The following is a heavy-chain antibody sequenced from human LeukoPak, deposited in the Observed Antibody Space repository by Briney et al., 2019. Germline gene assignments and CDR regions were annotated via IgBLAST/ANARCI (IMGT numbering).Heavy chain of an antibody. V-gene: IGHV3-30*04. D-gene: IGHD3-10*01. CDR1: GFTFSSYA. CDR3: ARDGSGSQYGSGSYYDY. CDR2: ISYDGSNK. J-gene: IGHJ4*02. Sequence: GRSLRLSCAASGFTFSSYAMHWVRQAPGKGLEWVAVISYDGSNKYYADSVKGRFTISRDNSENTLYLQMNSLRAEDTAVYYCARDGSGSQYGSGSYYDYWGQGTLVTVSS.